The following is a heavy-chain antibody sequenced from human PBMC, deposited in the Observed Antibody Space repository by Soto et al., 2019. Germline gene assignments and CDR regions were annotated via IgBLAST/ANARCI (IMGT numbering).Heavy chain of an antibody. CDR1: GRSISDYY. Sequence: QVQLQESGPGLVKPSETLSLTCSVSGRSISDYYWTWIRQSPGKGLEWIGHVYYSGSTTYNPSLMSRTTISLDTPNNQSSLRMSSVTAADTAVYYCAGGSTTYTSSWYKYWGQGTLVTVSS. J-gene: IGHJ4*02. CDR2: VYYSGST. D-gene: IGHD6-13*01. CDR3: AGGSTTYTSSWYKY. V-gene: IGHV4-59*01.